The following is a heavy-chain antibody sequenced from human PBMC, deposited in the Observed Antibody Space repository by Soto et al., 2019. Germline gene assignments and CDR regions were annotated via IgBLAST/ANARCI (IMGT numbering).Heavy chain of an antibody. J-gene: IGHJ4*02. CDR1: GFTFTNYA. CDR3: AXXXRVGQXPFDY. Sequence: EVQLLESGGGLVQPGGSLRLSCAASGFTFTNYAMNWVRQAPGKGLEWVSGISESGRDAYYVDSVKGRFTISKDISKNTVYLQMNSLRAEDTXVXXXAXXXRVGQXPFDYWGQGTLVTVSS. V-gene: IGHV3-23*01. CDR2: ISESGRDA.